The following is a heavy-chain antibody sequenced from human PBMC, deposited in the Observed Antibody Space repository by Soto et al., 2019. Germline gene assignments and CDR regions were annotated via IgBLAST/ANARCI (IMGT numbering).Heavy chain of an antibody. D-gene: IGHD6-13*01. V-gene: IGHV1-2*02. CDR1: GYTFTGYY. J-gene: IGHJ6*02. Sequence: ASVKVSCKASGYTFTGYYMHWVRQAPGQGLEWMGWINPNSGGTNYAQKFQGRVTMTRDTSISTAYMELSRLRSDDTAVYYCARDRQRIQYRSWSYYYYGMAVWGQGTTVTVSS. CDR2: INPNSGGT. CDR3: ARDRQRIQYRSWSYYYYGMAV.